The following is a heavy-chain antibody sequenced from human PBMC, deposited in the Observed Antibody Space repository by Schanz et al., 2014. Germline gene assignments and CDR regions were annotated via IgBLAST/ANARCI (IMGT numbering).Heavy chain of an antibody. D-gene: IGHD1-26*01. V-gene: IGHV3-74*01. Sequence: EVQLVESGGGFVQPGGSLRLSCAASGFSFSNYWMHWVRQGPGSGLVWVSHINNAGSDTTYADSVKGRFTTSRDNSKNTMYLQMNSLRAEDTAVYYCVKDLQRELLRDDHYYGMDVWGQGTTVTVSS. J-gene: IGHJ6*02. CDR2: INNAGSDT. CDR3: VKDLQRELLRDDHYYGMDV. CDR1: GFSFSNYW.